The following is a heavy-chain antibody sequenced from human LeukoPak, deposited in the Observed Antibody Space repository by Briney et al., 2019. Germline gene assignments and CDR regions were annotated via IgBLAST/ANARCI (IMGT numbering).Heavy chain of an antibody. J-gene: IGHJ4*02. D-gene: IGHD3-22*01. V-gene: IGHV3-74*01. CDR2: INSDGSTT. CDR1: GFTFSNYW. CDR3: AKDITMTHQYYFDY. Sequence: GGSLRLSCAASGFTFSNYWMHWVRQAPGKGLVWVSRINSDGSTTTYADSVKGRFTISRDNAKNTLYLQMNSLRAEDTAVYYCAKDITMTHQYYFDYWGQGTLVTVSS.